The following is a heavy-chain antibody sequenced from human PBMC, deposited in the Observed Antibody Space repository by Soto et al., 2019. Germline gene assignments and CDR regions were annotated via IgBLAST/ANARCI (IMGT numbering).Heavy chain of an antibody. D-gene: IGHD6-13*01. V-gene: IGHV4-61*08. CDR1: GASVSTGVYY. Sequence: SETLSLTCTVSGASVSTGVYYWTWIRQHPGKGLEWIGYIDNSGSTTYNSSLNSRVTISTDTSRSQLSLQLTSATPADTAVYYCARVLPGIAAAYDAFDVWGKGTMVTVSS. J-gene: IGHJ3*01. CDR3: ARVLPGIAAAYDAFDV. CDR2: IDNSGST.